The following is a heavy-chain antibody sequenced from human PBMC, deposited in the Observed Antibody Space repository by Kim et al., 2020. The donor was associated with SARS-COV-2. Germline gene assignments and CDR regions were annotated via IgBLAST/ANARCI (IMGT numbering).Heavy chain of an antibody. D-gene: IGHD6-13*01. CDR1: GGSISSSSYY. CDR3: ASLGSSYSSSWTLGY. Sequence: SETLSLTCTVSGGSISSSSYYWGWIRQPPGKGLEWIGSIYYSGSTYYNPSLKSRVTISVDTSKNQFSLKLSSVTAADTAVYYCASLGSSYSSSWTLGYWGQGTLVTVSS. CDR2: IYYSGST. V-gene: IGHV4-39*01. J-gene: IGHJ4*02.